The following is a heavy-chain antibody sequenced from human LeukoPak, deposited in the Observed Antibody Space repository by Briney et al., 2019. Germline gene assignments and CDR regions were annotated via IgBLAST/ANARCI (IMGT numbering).Heavy chain of an antibody. CDR3: AREGMPLNWFDP. J-gene: IGHJ5*02. CDR1: GGSISSGSYY. Sequence: PSETLSLTCSVSGGSISSGSYYWSWIRQPAGKGLEWIGRIYTSGSTNYNPSLKSRVTMSVDTSKNQFSLELSSVTAADTAVYYCAREGMPLNWFDPWGQGTLVTVSS. D-gene: IGHD2-2*01. CDR2: IYTSGST. V-gene: IGHV4-61*02.